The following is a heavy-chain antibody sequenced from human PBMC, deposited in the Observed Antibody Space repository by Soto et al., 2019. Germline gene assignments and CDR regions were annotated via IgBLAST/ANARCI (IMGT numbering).Heavy chain of an antibody. CDR3: ARGHGYHYGSGSRRLAFDI. CDR1: GGSFSAYY. D-gene: IGHD3-10*01. CDR2: INHSGST. J-gene: IGHJ3*02. Sequence: QVQLQQWGAGLLKPSETLSLTCAVSGGSFSAYYWSWIRQPPGKGLEWIGEINHSGSTNYNPSLKSRVTISVDTSKNQFSLNLSSVTAADTAVYYCARGHGYHYGSGSRRLAFDIWGQGTMVTVSS. V-gene: IGHV4-34*01.